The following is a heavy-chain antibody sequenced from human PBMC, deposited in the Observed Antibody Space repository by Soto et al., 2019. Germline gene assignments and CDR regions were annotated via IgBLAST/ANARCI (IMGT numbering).Heavy chain of an antibody. J-gene: IGHJ4*02. Sequence: QLQLQASGPGLVKPSEPLSLTCTVSGDSFTIDSYYWAWIRQPPGKGLEWLGTISHSGTTFPNPSLKSRLTMSVDTSKNQFSLNLSSLTAADTALYYCARHSDNYVSSWYGLGYWGQGTLVTVSS. CDR2: ISHSGTT. V-gene: IGHV4-39*01. CDR3: ARHSDNYVSSWYGLGY. CDR1: GDSFTIDSYY. D-gene: IGHD6-13*01.